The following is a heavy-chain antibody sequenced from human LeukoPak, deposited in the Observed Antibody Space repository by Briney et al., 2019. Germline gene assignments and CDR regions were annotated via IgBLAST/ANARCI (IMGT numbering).Heavy chain of an antibody. Sequence: SETLSLTCTVSGGSISSSNYYWGWIRQPPGKGLEWIGSIYYSGSPYYNPSLKSRVTISVDTSKNHFSLKLNSVTAADTAVYYCARHSVSFPHYFGYWGQGTLVTVSS. CDR1: GGSISSSNYY. J-gene: IGHJ4*02. V-gene: IGHV4-39*01. CDR3: ARHSVSFPHYFGY. CDR2: IYYSGSP. D-gene: IGHD1-26*01.